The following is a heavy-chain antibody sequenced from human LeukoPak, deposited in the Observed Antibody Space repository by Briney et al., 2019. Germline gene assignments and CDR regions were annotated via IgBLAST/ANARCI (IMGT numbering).Heavy chain of an antibody. D-gene: IGHD2-15*01. CDR2: IYSGGST. V-gene: IGHV3-53*01. Sequence: GSLRLSCAASGFTVSSNYMSWVRQAPGKGLEWVSVIYSGGSTYYADSVKGRFTISRDSSKNTLYLQMNTLRAEDTAVYYCAREYSRADAFDIWGQGTLVTVSS. CDR1: GFTVSSNY. J-gene: IGHJ3*02. CDR3: AREYSRADAFDI.